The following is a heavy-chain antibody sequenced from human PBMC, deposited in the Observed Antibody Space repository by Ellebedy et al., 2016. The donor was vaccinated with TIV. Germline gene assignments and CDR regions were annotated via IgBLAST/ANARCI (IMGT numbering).Heavy chain of an antibody. CDR3: ATDPITFGGVIALNWFDP. V-gene: IGHV1-24*01. D-gene: IGHD3-16*02. CDR1: GYTLTELS. CDR2: FDPEDGET. J-gene: IGHJ5*02. Sequence: ASVKVSCKVSGYTLTELSMHWVRQAPGKGLEWMGGFDPEDGETIYAQKFQGRVTMTEDTSTDTAYMELSSLRSEDTAVYYCATDPITFGGVIALNWFDPWGQGTLVTVSS.